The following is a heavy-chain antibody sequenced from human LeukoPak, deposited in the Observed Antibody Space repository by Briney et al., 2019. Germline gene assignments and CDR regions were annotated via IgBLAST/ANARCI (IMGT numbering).Heavy chain of an antibody. J-gene: IGHJ5*02. CDR2: ISAYNGNT. CDR1: GYTFTSYG. V-gene: IGHV1-18*01. CDR3: ARAGAVVDNWFDP. D-gene: IGHD2-15*01. Sequence: ASVKVSCKASGYTFTSYGVTWVRQAPGQGLEWMGWISAYNGNTNYAQKFQGRVTTTTDTSTSTAYLELRSLRSDDTAVYYCARAGAVVDNWFDPWGQGTLVTVSS.